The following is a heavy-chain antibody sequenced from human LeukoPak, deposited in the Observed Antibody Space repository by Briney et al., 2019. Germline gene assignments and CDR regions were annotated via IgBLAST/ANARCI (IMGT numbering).Heavy chain of an antibody. CDR3: ARGHVVVVAAPYYYYYMDV. CDR2: MNPNSGNT. J-gene: IGHJ6*03. D-gene: IGHD2-15*01. Sequence: PSVKVSCKASGYTFPSYDINWVRQATGQGLEWRGWMNPNSGNTGYAQKFQGRVTITRNASISTAYMELSSLRSEDTAVYYCARGHVVVVAAPYYYYYMDVWGKGTTVTVSS. V-gene: IGHV1-8*03. CDR1: GYTFPSYD.